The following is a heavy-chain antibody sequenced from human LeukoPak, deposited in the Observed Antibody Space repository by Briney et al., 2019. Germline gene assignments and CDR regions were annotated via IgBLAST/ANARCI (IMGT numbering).Heavy chain of an antibody. CDR2: IIWNGGST. CDR3: ARGARVLLWFGELLDDAFDI. Sequence: PGGSLRLSRAASGFTLDEYGMSCVRHAPGKRVEWVSGIIWNGGSTGYADSVKGRFTISRDNAKHSLYLQMNSLRAEDTALYYCARGARVLLWFGELLDDAFDIWGQGTMVTVSS. V-gene: IGHV3-20*04. J-gene: IGHJ3*02. CDR1: GFTLDEYG. D-gene: IGHD3-10*01.